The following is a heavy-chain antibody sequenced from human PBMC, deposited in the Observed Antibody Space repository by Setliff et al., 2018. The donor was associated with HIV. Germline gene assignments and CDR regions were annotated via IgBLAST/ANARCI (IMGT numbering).Heavy chain of an antibody. Sequence: PGGSLRLSCAASGFTFSSYSMNWVRQAPGKGLEWVSYISSSSSTIYYADSVKCRFTISRDNSQNSLYLQINSLSAEDTAVYYCARILSTTPPKYWGQGSLVTVSS. D-gene: IGHD5-12*01. CDR1: GFTFSSYS. J-gene: IGHJ4*02. V-gene: IGHV3-48*04. CDR2: ISSSSSTI. CDR3: ARILSTTPPKY.